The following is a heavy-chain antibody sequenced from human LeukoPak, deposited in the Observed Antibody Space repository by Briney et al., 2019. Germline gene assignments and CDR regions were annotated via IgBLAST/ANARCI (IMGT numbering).Heavy chain of an antibody. D-gene: IGHD3-22*01. CDR3: ARESRSGYPYYFDY. CDR2: IYTSGST. J-gene: IGHJ4*02. Sequence: SETLSLTCTVSGGSISSGSYYWSWIRQPAGKGLEWIGRIYTSGSTNYNPSLKSRVTISVDTSKNQFSLKLSSVTAADTAVYYCARESRSGYPYYFDYWGQGTLVTVSS. CDR1: GGSISSGSYY. V-gene: IGHV4-61*02.